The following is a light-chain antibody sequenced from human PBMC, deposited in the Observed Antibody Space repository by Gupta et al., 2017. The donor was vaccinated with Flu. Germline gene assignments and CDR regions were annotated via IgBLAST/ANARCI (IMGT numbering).Light chain of an antibody. CDR1: KSISRG. CDR2: KAS. V-gene: IGKV1-5*03. Sequence: DIQMTQSPSTLSASVGERVTITCWLRKSISRGLSGYQQKPGKAPKLLIYKASTVDSGVPSRFSGSGVGKEFTLTISSLQPDDSAYYCCQRYNSYWTFGQGTKVEIK. J-gene: IGKJ1*01. CDR3: QRYNSYWT.